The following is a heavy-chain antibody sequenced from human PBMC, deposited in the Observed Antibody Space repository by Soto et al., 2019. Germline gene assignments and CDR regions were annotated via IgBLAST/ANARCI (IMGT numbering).Heavy chain of an antibody. V-gene: IGHV3-74*01. CDR3: ARGVRSGSHHSYYGAMDV. CDR1: GFTFNIYW. CDR2: INSDGSST. Sequence: EVQLVESGGGLVQPGGSLRLSCAASGFTFNIYWMHWVRQAPGKGLVWVSRINSDGSSTNYADSVKGRFTISRDNAKYTTYLQMTSETVDETAVFYCARGVRSGSHHSYYGAMDVCSQGTTVSVSS. J-gene: IGHJ6*02. D-gene: IGHD1-26*01.